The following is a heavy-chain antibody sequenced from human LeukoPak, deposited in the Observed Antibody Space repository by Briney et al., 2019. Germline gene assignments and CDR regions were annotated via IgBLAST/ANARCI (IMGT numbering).Heavy chain of an antibody. CDR3: ARDGSWGDYQFYFYMDV. J-gene: IGHJ6*03. V-gene: IGHV3-23*01. D-gene: IGHD2-2*01. CDR2: ISASGHYI. Sequence: GGSLRPSCEASGFTFRSFAMSWVRQAPGKGLEWLSGISASGHYIYYADSVKGRFTISRDNSKNTLYIEINSLRAEDTAVYYCARDGSWGDYQFYFYMDVWGKGTTVTVSS. CDR1: GFTFRSFA.